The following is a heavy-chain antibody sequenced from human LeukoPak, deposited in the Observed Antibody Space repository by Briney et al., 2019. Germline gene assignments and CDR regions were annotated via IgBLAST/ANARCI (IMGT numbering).Heavy chain of an antibody. CDR2: IRSKAYGGTT. J-gene: IGHJ4*02. CDR3: TRVRGTAYYFGY. CDR1: GFTFGDYG. D-gene: IGHD1-1*01. V-gene: IGHV3-49*03. Sequence: GGSLGLSCTASGFTFGDYGMSWFRQAPGKGLEWVGYIRSKAYGGTTEYAASVKGKFTISRDDSKSIAYLQMNSLKTEDTAVYYCTRVRGTAYYFGYWGQGTLVTVSS.